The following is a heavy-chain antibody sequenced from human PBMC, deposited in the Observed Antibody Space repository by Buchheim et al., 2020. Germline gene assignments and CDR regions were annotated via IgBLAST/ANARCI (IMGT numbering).Heavy chain of an antibody. J-gene: IGHJ4*02. Sequence: EVQLVESGGGLVQPGGSLRLSCAASGFTFNTYWMSWVRQAPGKGLEWVANIKPDGSEKYYVDSVKGRFSISRDNAKNSPYLQMNSLRAEDTAVYYCAGDTHYSNYRLSYFDYWGQGTL. CDR2: IKPDGSEK. CDR3: AGDTHYSNYRLSYFDY. V-gene: IGHV3-7*01. CDR1: GFTFNTYW. D-gene: IGHD2-15*01.